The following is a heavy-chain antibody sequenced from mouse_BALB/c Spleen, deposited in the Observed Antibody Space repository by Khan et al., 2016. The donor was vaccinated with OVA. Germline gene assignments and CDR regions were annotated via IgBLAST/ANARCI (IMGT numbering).Heavy chain of an antibody. D-gene: IGHD1-1*01. J-gene: IGHJ2*01. Sequence: VQLKESGPGLVKPSQSLSLTCTVTGYSITSGYAWNWIRQFPGNKLEWMGYISYSGVTSYTPSLKSRISITRDTSKNQFFRQLNSVATEDTATYYCARGNYYGYYFDYWGQGTTLTVSS. CDR1: GYSITSGYA. CDR2: ISYSGVT. CDR3: ARGNYYGYYFDY. V-gene: IGHV3-2*02.